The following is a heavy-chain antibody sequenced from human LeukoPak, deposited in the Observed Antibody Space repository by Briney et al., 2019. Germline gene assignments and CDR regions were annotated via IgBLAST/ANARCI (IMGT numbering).Heavy chain of an antibody. CDR2: INPNSGGT. Sequence: GASVKVSCKTSGYSFTSYGISWVGQAPGQGLEWMGWINPNSGGTNYAQKFQGRVTMTRDTSISTAYMELSRLRSDDTAVYYCARDSRSMIVSEASFDYWGQGTLVTVSS. V-gene: IGHV1-2*02. J-gene: IGHJ4*02. CDR3: ARDSRSMIVSEASFDY. D-gene: IGHD3-22*01. CDR1: GYSFTSYG.